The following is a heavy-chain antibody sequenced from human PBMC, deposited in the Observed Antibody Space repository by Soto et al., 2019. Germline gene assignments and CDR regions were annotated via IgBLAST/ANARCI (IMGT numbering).Heavy chain of an antibody. Sequence: SVKVSCKASRGTFSSYAISWVRQAPGQGLEWMGGIIPIFGTANYAQKFQGRVTITADESTSTAYMELSSLRSEDTAVYYCARDHTRLEAPFYYYGMDVWGQGTMVTVSS. V-gene: IGHV1-69*13. CDR3: ARDHTRLEAPFYYYGMDV. CDR1: RGTFSSYA. CDR2: IIPIFGTA. D-gene: IGHD6-6*01. J-gene: IGHJ6*02.